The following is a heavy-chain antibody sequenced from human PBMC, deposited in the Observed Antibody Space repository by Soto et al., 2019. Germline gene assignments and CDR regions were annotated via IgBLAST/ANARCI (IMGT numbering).Heavy chain of an antibody. CDR1: GFSFSGYV. D-gene: IGHD5-12*01. J-gene: IGHJ5*02. CDR3: AKSQDEMATNSMVDL. CDR2: IGFSGGSR. Sequence: EVQLLESGGGVVQPGGSLRLSCAASGFSFSGYVISWVRQAPGKGLEWVSVIGFSGGSRFYADSVKGRFTISRDISSNTVYLQMNSLRAEHTAVYYCAKSQDEMATNSMVDLWGQGTLVTVSS. V-gene: IGHV3-23*01.